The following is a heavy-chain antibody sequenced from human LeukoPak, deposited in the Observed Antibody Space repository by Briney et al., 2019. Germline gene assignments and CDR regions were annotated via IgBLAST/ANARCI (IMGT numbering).Heavy chain of an antibody. Sequence: SETLSLTCTVSGGSISSGDYYWSWIRQPPGKGLEWIGYIYYSGSTYYSPSLKSRVTISVDTSKNQFSLKLSSVTAADTAVYYCARESEQYSFDYWGQGTLVTVSS. CDR2: IYYSGST. CDR3: ARESEQYSFDY. CDR1: GGSISSGDYY. D-gene: IGHD1-14*01. J-gene: IGHJ4*02. V-gene: IGHV4-30-4*08.